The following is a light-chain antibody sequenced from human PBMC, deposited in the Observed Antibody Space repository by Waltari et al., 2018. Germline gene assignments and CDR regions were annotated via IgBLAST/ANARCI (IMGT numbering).Light chain of an antibody. CDR1: QSVTSY. CDR2: DGS. V-gene: IGKV3-15*01. Sequence: EIVLTQSPGTLSLSPGERVTLSCRASQSVTSYLGWYQKKPGQAPRLLTYDGSSTATGVPARFSGSGSGTEFSLTISSLQSEDLAVYYCQQYGAWPLTFGGGSKVEF. J-gene: IGKJ4*01. CDR3: QQYGAWPLT.